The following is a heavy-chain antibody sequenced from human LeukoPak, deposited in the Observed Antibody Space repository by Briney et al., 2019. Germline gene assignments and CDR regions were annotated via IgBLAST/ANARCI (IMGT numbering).Heavy chain of an antibody. J-gene: IGHJ4*02. CDR3: AKATDGYPLDFDY. CDR1: GFTFSSYG. D-gene: IGHD5-24*01. CDR2: ISGSGGST. V-gene: IGHV3-23*01. Sequence: GGTVRLSCADSGFTFSSYGMSWVRQAPGKGLEWVSAISGSGGSTYYADSVKGRFTISRDNSKNTLYLQMNSLRAEDTAVYYCAKATDGYPLDFDYWGQGTLVTVPS.